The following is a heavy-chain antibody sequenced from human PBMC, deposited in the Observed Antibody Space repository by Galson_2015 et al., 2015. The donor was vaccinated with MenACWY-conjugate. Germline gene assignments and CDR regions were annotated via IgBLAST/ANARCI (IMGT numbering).Heavy chain of an antibody. CDR2: IKQDGSEK. V-gene: IGHV3-7*03. J-gene: IGHJ5*02. CDR1: GFTISGYW. D-gene: IGHD3-9*01. CDR3: ARGRITIGP. Sequence: SLRLSCAASGFTISGYWMSWVRQAPGKGLEWVANIKQDGSEKNYVDSVKGRFTISRDNAKNSLYLEVNSLRAEDMAVYYCARGRITIGPWGQGTLVTVSS.